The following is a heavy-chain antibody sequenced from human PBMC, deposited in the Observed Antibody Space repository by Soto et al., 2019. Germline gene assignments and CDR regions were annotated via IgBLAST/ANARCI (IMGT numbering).Heavy chain of an antibody. D-gene: IGHD7-27*01. CDR2: IYDGGTT. CDR1: GGSISSAAYC. J-gene: IGHJ4*02. Sequence: QVQLQESGPRLVSPSQTLSLTCTVSGGSISSAAYCWSWIRQSPDKGLEWIGHIYDGGTTYSSPSLKGRFPXSXYTSETQFSLKLNSVSAADTAVYYCARGPSGDKVDYWGQGIQVTVSS. CDR3: ARGPSGDKVDY. V-gene: IGHV4-30-4*01.